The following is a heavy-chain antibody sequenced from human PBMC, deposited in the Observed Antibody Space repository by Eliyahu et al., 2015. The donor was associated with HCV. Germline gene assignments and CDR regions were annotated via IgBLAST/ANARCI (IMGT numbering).Heavy chain of an antibody. Sequence: QVQLVESGGGVVQPGRSLRLSXAASGFPFSSYGMHWVRQAPGKGLEWGGVIWYDGSNKYYADSVKGRFTISRDNSKNTLYLQMNSLRAEDTAVYYCARVGGAIRGAFDYWGQGTLVTVSS. CDR2: IWYDGSNK. CDR3: ARVGGAIRGAFDY. CDR1: GFPFSSYG. D-gene: IGHD3-16*01. J-gene: IGHJ4*02. V-gene: IGHV3-33*01.